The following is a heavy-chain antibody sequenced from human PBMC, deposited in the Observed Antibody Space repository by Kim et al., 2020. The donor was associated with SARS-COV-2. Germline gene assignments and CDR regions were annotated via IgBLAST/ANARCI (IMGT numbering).Heavy chain of an antibody. CDR2: IFHNGDT. CDR3: ARAFSVAVAGTYYYVMDV. CDR1: GGSITSINR. D-gene: IGHD6-19*01. J-gene: IGHJ6*02. V-gene: IGHV4-4*02. Sequence: SETLSLTCTVSGGSITSINRWNWVRQPPGKGLEWIGEIFHNGDTNYNPSLKSRATMSVDKSNNEFSLRLDSVTAADTAVYFCARAFSVAVAGTYYYVMDVWGPGTTVTVSS.